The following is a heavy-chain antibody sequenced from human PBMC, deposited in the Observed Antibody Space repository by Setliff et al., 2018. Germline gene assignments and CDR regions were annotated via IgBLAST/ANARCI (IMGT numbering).Heavy chain of an antibody. V-gene: IGHV1-69*10. CDR2: IIPNLGRV. D-gene: IGHD5-12*01. CDR3: ARERGDIVTTTSYYYY. CDR1: GGTFISFG. Sequence: SVKVSCKASGGTFISFGISWVRQAPEQGLEWMGGIIPNLGRVKYAQRFQDRATITAEESTTTAYMELISLRSDDTAVYYCARERGDIVTTTSYYYY. J-gene: IGHJ6*01.